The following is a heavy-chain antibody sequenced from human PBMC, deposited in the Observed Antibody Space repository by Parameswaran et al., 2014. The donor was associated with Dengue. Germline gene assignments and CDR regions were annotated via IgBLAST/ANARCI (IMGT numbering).Heavy chain of an antibody. CDR2: MNPNSGDT. J-gene: IGHJ5*02. V-gene: IGHV1-8*01. CDR3: ARGNWFDP. Sequence: WVRQAPGQGLEWMGWMNPNSGDTGYAQKFRGRVTMTRNTSISTAFMELSSLRSEDTAVYYCARGNWFDPWGQGTLVTVSS.